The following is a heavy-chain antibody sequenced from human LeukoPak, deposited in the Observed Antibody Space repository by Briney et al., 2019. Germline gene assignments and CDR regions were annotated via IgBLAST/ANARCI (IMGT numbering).Heavy chain of an antibody. CDR2: AGGSGTPI. J-gene: IGHJ6*02. CDR1: GFTFSDFF. D-gene: IGHD6-19*01. Sequence: GGSLRLSCAASGFTFSDFFMSWIRQAPGKGLEWVSYAGGSGTPIYYADSVKGRFTVSRDNAKNALYLQMNSLRADDTAVYYCAREWVAVAAYSGGMDVWGQGTTVTVSS. V-gene: IGHV3-11*01. CDR3: AREWVAVAAYSGGMDV.